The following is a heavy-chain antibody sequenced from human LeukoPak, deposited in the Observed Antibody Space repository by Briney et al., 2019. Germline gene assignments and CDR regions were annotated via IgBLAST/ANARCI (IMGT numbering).Heavy chain of an antibody. CDR1: GGSISSYY. V-gene: IGHV4-4*07. D-gene: IGHD3-10*01. CDR3: AREGFDGSGSYYYDH. J-gene: IGHJ5*02. Sequence: SETLSLTCTVSGGSISSYYWSWIRQPAGKGLEWIGRVYTSGSTNYNPSLKSRVTMSVDTSKNQFSLKLSSVTAADTAVYYCAREGFDGSGSYYYDHWGQGTLVTVSS. CDR2: VYTSGST.